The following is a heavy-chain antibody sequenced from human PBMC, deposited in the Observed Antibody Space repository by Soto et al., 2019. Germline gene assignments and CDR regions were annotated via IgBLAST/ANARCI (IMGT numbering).Heavy chain of an antibody. D-gene: IGHD5-12*01. Sequence: QVQLVESGGGVVQPGRSLRLSCAASGFTFSSYGMHWVRQAPGKGLEWVAVISYDGSNKYYADSVKGRLTISRDNSKHTRYLQRSSLRGEDMAVYYCAKDNGSGCDWLRVGNASDIWGRGTMVTVSS. J-gene: IGHJ3*02. CDR3: AKDNGSGCDWLRVGNASDI. V-gene: IGHV3-30*18. CDR2: ISYDGSNK. CDR1: GFTFSSYG.